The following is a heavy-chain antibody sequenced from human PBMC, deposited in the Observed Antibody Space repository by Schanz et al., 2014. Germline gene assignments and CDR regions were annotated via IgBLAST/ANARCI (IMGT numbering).Heavy chain of an antibody. V-gene: IGHV3-23*04. CDR1: GVTFSSYA. Sequence: EVQLVESGGGLIQPGGSLRLSCVASGVTFSSYAMSWVRQASGKGLEWVSAISGSGASTYYADSVKGRFTISRDNSKNTLYLQMNSLRAEDTAVYYCAKDQGSYGSGSYSYFDYWGQGTLVTVSS. J-gene: IGHJ4*02. D-gene: IGHD3-10*01. CDR2: ISGSGAST. CDR3: AKDQGSYGSGSYSYFDY.